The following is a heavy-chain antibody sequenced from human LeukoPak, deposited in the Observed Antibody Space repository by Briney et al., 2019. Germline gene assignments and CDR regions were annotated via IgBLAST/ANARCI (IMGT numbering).Heavy chain of an antibody. Sequence: GRSLRHSCAASGFTFSSYGMHWVRQAPGKGLEWVAVIWYDGSNKYYADSVKGRFTISRDNSKNTLYLQMNSLRAEDTAVYYCARDPGSGRTYLDYWGQGTLVTVSS. CDR2: IWYDGSNK. D-gene: IGHD6-19*01. V-gene: IGHV3-33*01. CDR3: ARDPGSGRTYLDY. J-gene: IGHJ4*02. CDR1: GFTFSSYG.